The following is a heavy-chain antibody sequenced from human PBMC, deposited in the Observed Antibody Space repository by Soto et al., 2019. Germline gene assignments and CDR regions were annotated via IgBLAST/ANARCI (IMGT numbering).Heavy chain of an antibody. D-gene: IGHD4-4*01. CDR3: ARDVEYSNYVRDWLDP. CDR2: IIPIFGTA. CDR1: GGTFSSYA. Sequence: SVKVSCKASGGTFSSYAISWVRQAPGQGLEWMGGIIPIFGTANYAQKFQGRVTITADESTSTAYMELSSLRSEDTAVYYCARDVEYSNYVRDWLDPWGQGTLVTVSS. J-gene: IGHJ5*02. V-gene: IGHV1-69*13.